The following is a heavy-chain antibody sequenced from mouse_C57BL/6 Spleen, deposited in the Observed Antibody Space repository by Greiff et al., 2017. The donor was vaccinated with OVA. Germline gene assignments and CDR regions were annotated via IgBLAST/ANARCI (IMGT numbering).Heavy chain of an antibody. J-gene: IGHJ4*01. D-gene: IGHD3-1*01. CDR3: ARDRELFYAMDY. V-gene: IGHV5-4*01. CDR2: ISDGGSYT. CDR1: GFTFSSYA. Sequence: EVKLVESGGGLAKPGGSLKLSCAASGFTFSSYAMSWVRQTPEKRLEWVATISDGGSYTYYPDNVKGRFTISRDNAKNNLYLQMSHLKSEDTAMYYCARDRELFYAMDYWGQGTSVTVSS.